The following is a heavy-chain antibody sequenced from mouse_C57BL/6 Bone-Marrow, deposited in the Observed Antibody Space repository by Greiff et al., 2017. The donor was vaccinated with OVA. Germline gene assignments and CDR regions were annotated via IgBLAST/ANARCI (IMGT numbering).Heavy chain of an antibody. Sequence: QVQLKQSGPELVKPGASVKISCKASGYTFTDYYINWVKQRPGQGLEWIGWIYPGSGNTKYNEKFKGKATLTVDTSSSTAYMQLSSLTSEDSAVYFCARNWASFITTVVAPFDYWGQGTTPTVSS. CDR2: IYPGSGNT. D-gene: IGHD1-1*01. CDR3: ARNWASFITTVVAPFDY. V-gene: IGHV1-84*01. J-gene: IGHJ2*01. CDR1: GYTFTDYY.